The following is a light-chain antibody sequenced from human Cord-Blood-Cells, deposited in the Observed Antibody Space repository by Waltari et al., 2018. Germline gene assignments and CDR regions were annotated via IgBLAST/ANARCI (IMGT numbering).Light chain of an antibody. CDR2: GAS. CDR1: QSVSSN. J-gene: IGKJ1*01. Sequence: EIVLPQPPATLSVSPRDRPTLSCRASQSVSSNLAWYQQRPGQAPRLLIYGASTRATGIPARFSGSGSGTEFTLNISSLQSEDFAVYYCQQYNNWPPWTFGQGTKVEIK. CDR3: QQYNNWPPWT. V-gene: IGKV3-15*01.